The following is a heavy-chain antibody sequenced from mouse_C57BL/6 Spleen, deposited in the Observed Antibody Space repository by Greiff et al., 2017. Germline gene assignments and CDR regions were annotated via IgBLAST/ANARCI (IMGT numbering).Heavy chain of an antibody. Sequence: EVKVVESGGGLVKPGGSLKLSCEASGFTFSDYGMHWVRQAPEKGLEWVAYISSGSSSTYYADTVKGRFTISRDNTKNTLFLQMTSLRSEDTAMYYCARRPHYDSCAMDYWGQGTSVTVSS. CDR3: ARRPHYDSCAMDY. CDR2: ISSGSSST. J-gene: IGHJ4*01. V-gene: IGHV5-17*01. D-gene: IGHD1-1*02. CDR1: GFTFSDYG.